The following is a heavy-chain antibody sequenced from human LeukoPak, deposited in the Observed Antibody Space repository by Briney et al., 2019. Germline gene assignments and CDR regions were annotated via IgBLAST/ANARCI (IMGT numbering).Heavy chain of an antibody. CDR1: SGSISSYY. Sequence: NPSETLSLTCTVSSGSISSYYWSWIRQPPGKGLEWIGYIYYSGSTNYNPSLKSRVTISVDTSKNQFSLKLSSVTAADTAVYYCAGGPDITMIVDNDAFDIWGQGTMVTVSS. J-gene: IGHJ3*02. V-gene: IGHV4-59*08. D-gene: IGHD3-22*01. CDR2: IYYSGST. CDR3: AGGPDITMIVDNDAFDI.